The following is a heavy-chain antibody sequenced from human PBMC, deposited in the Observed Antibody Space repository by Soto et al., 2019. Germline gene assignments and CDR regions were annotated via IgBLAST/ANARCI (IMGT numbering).Heavy chain of an antibody. J-gene: IGHJ6*02. V-gene: IGHV3-48*02. D-gene: IGHD5-12*01. Sequence: GGSLRLSCAASGFTFSSYSMNWVRQAPGKGLEWVSYISSSSSTIYYADSVKGRFTISRDNAKNSLYLQMNSLRDEDTAVYYCARDKYSGYDWGGYYYGMDVWGQGTTVTVSS. CDR3: ARDKYSGYDWGGYYYGMDV. CDR2: ISSSSSTI. CDR1: GFTFSSYS.